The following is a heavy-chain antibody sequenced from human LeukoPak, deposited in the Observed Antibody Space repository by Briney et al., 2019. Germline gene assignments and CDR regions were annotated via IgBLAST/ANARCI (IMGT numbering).Heavy chain of an antibody. CDR3: AREAVYSSSIYMDV. CDR1: GGSISSGSYY. D-gene: IGHD6-19*01. J-gene: IGHJ6*03. CDR2: IQTSGRT. V-gene: IGHV4-61*09. Sequence: PSETLSLTCNVSGGSISSGSYYWIWIRQPAGKGLECVGHIQTSGRTNYNPSLNSRVSISVDASKNQFSLKLSSVTAADTAVYYCAREAVYSSSIYMDVWGKGTTVTISS.